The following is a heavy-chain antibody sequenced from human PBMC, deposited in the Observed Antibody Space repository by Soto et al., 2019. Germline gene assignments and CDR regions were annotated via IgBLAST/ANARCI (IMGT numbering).Heavy chain of an antibody. Sequence: SETLSLTCTVSGGSVSTGTYYWSWIRQPPGKGLEWIGYIYYSGSTNYNPSLKSRVTISVDTSKNQFSLKLSSVTAADTAVYYCARDSSGWYYVYWGQGTLVTVSS. CDR1: GGSVSTGTYY. CDR3: ARDSSGWYYVY. D-gene: IGHD6-19*01. V-gene: IGHV4-61*01. J-gene: IGHJ4*02. CDR2: IYYSGST.